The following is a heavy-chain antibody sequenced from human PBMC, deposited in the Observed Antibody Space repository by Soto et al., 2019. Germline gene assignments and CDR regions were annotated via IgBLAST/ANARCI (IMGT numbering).Heavy chain of an antibody. V-gene: IGHV1-46*01. CDR3: ARDSTTMVTVFDN. J-gene: IGHJ4*02. D-gene: IGHD2-15*01. CDR2: VDPTGSRT. Sequence: ASVKVSCKASGYIFAHYFIHWVRQAPGQGLEWMAIVDPTGSRTSHAHKFQGRVTLTRDASTGTVYLELNRLTSEDTALYYCARDSTTMVTVFDNFGRRTLVTVCS. CDR1: GYIFAHYF.